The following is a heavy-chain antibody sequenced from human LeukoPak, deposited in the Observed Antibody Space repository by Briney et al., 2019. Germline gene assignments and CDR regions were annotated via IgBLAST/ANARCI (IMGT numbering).Heavy chain of an antibody. CDR1: RFTFSSYT. D-gene: IGHD2-15*01. V-gene: IGHV3-23*01. J-gene: IGHJ4*02. CDR2: VSGSGGST. Sequence: GGSLRLSCAASRFTFSSYTMNWVRQAPGKGLEWVSVVSGSGGSTYYADSVKGRFTISRDNSKNTLYLQMSSLKAEDTAVYYCARAGKAAAFDYWGQGTLVTVSS. CDR3: ARAGKAAAFDY.